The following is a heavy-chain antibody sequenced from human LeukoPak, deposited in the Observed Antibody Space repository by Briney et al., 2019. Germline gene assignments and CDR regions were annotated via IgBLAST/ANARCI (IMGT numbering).Heavy chain of an antibody. CDR1: GFTFSSYA. D-gene: IGHD6-13*01. V-gene: IGHV3-23*01. J-gene: IGHJ4*02. Sequence: GGSLRLSCAASGFTFSSYAMSWVRQAPGKGLEWVSAISGSGGSTYYADSVKGRFTISRDNSKNTLYLQMNSLRAEDTAVYYCAKDLEEQQPVGYYFDYWGQGTLVTVSS. CDR2: ISGSGGST. CDR3: AKDLEEQQPVGYYFDY.